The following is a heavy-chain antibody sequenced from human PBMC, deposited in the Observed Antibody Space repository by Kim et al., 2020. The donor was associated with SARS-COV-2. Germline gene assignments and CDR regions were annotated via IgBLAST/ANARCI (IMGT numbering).Heavy chain of an antibody. J-gene: IGHJ5*02. CDR2: IYPGDSDT. CDR1: GYSFSNYW. CDR3: AVPFGEQDWSDP. Sequence: GESLKISCKTSGYSFSNYWIGWVRQMPGKGLEWMGMIYPGDSDTRYRPSFQGQVTISADKSIKEAYLQWSSLRSTDTAMYYCAVPFGEQDWSDPWGQGTLVTVSS. D-gene: IGHD3-10*01. V-gene: IGHV5-51*01.